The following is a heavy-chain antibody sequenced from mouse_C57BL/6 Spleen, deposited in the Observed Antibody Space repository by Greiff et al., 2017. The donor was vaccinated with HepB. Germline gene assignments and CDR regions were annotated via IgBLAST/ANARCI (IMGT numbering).Heavy chain of an antibody. Sequence: VQLQQSGPELVKPGASVKISCKASGYTFTDYYMNWVKQSHGKSLEWIGDINPNNGGTSYNQKFKGKATLTVDKSSSTAYMELRSLTSEDSAVYYCARGGGNLDYWGQGTTLTVSS. CDR3: ARGGGNLDY. J-gene: IGHJ2*01. CDR2: INPNNGGT. V-gene: IGHV1-26*01. CDR1: GYTFTDYY. D-gene: IGHD1-1*02.